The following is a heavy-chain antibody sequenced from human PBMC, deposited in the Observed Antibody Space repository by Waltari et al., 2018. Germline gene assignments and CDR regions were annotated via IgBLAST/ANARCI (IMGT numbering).Heavy chain of an antibody. J-gene: IGHJ4*02. CDR3: ARDYRIAARHLGY. V-gene: IGHV3-30-3*01. D-gene: IGHD6-6*01. CDR1: GFTFSRYA. CDR2: ISYDGSNK. Sequence: QVQLVESGGGVVQPGRSLRLSCAASGFTFSRYAMHWVRQAPGKGLEWVAVISYDGSNKYYADSVKGRFTISRDNSKNTLYLQMNSLRAEDTAVYYCARDYRIAARHLGYWGQGTLVTVSS.